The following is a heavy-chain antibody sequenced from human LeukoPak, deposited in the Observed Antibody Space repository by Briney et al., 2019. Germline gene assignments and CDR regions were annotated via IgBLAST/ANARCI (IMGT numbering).Heavy chain of an antibody. CDR3: ARGPRPCSGGSCHPRFDY. V-gene: IGHV1-69*05. CDR1: GGTFSSYA. CDR2: IIPISGTA. J-gene: IGHJ4*02. Sequence: SVKVSCKASGGTFSSYAISWVRQAPGQGLEWMGGIIPISGTANYAQKFQGRVTITTDESTSTAYMELSSLRSEDTAVYYCARGPRPCSGGSCHPRFDYWGQGTLVTVSS. D-gene: IGHD2-15*01.